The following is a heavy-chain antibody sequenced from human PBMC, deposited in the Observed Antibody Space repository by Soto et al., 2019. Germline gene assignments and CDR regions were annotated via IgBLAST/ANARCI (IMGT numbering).Heavy chain of an antibody. CDR2: SYHSGSS. CDR3: SRARYYDWCFDL. J-gene: IGHJ4*02. V-gene: IGHV4-30-2*06. Sequence: PSETLALTCTSSCSSINCAVDSLGWARQSPRKGLERIEYSYHSGSSYYTTSIHSPVTISVDRTKAQFYLALTSVYAADTAVYFCSRARYYDWCFDLWGLGTPVTVSS. CDR1: CSSINCAVDS. D-gene: IGHD3-9*01.